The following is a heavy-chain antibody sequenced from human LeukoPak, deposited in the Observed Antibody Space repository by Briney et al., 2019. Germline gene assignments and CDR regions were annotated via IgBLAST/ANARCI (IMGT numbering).Heavy chain of an antibody. Sequence: PSETLSLTCAVYGGSFSAYYWSWIRQSPGKGLEWIGEINHSGSTNYNPSLKSRVTISEDTSKNQFSLKLSSVTAADTAVYYCARGAVVRGGRYYYYYDMDVWGKGTTVTVSS. CDR1: GGSFSAYY. J-gene: IGHJ6*04. CDR2: INHSGST. D-gene: IGHD3-10*01. V-gene: IGHV4-34*01. CDR3: ARGAVVRGGRYYYYYDMDV.